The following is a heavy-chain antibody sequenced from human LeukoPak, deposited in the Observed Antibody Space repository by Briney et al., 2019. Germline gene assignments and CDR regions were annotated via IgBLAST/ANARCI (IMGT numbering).Heavy chain of an antibody. CDR1: GFTVITND. V-gene: IGHV3-53*01. J-gene: IGHJ6*03. CDR3: ARGRYMDV. D-gene: IGHD5-24*01. CDR2: LYSDGNT. Sequence: GGSLRLSCAASGFTVITNDMTWVRQAPGKGLEWVSVLYSDGNTKYADSVQGRFTISRDNSKNTLYLQMNSLRAEDTAVYYCARGRYMDVWGKGTTVTVSS.